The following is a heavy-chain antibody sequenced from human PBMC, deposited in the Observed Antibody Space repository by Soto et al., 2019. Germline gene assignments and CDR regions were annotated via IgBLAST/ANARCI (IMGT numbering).Heavy chain of an antibody. CDR2: ISGSGGSI. CDR3: AKGRGSIVVVPAAIGRQGTMGTDFDY. J-gene: IGHJ4*02. V-gene: IGHV3-23*01. D-gene: IGHD2-2*01. CDR1: GFIFSYYA. Sequence: EVQLLESGGGLVQPGGSLRLSCAASGFIFSYYAITWVRQAPGKGLEWVSAISGSGGSIYYADSVKGRFTISRDNSKNTLYLQMNSLRAEDTAVYYCAKGRGSIVVVPAAIGRQGTMGTDFDYWGQGTLVTVSS.